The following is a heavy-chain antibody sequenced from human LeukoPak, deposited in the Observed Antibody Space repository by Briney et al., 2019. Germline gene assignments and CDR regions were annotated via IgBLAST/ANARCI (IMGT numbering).Heavy chain of an antibody. Sequence: GGSLRLSCAASGFTFSSYSMNWVRQAPGKGLEWVSSITRTGTYIHYADSVKGRFTISKDNAQNSLYLQMNSPRAEDTAVYYCTRGSAMVDSDYWGQGTLVTVSS. CDR2: ITRTGTYI. D-gene: IGHD2-2*01. V-gene: IGHV3-21*01. J-gene: IGHJ4*02. CDR3: TRGSAMVDSDY. CDR1: GFTFSSYS.